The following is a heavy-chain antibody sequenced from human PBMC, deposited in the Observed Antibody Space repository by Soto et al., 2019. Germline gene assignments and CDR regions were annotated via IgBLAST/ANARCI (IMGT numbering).Heavy chain of an antibody. J-gene: IGHJ4*02. CDR3: VRVGRSFCGGHDCYSEGVGIDD. CDR2: IYYSGYT. CDR1: GGAISSYY. V-gene: IGHV4-59*01. Sequence: SETLSLTCTGSGGAISSYYWICILQPPGRGLEWIAYIYYSGYTSYNPSLKSRVTISIDTSKNQFSLKLSSVTAADTALYYCVRVGRSFCGGHDCYSEGVGIDDWGQGTLVTV. D-gene: IGHD2-21*02.